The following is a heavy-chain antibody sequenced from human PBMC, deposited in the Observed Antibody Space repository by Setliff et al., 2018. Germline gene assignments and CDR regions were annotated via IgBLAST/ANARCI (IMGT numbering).Heavy chain of an antibody. V-gene: IGHV4-34*01. D-gene: IGHD3-3*01. CDR1: SGSFSGYF. J-gene: IGHJ6*03. CDR3: ARMSGFLYMDV. CDR2: VYDSGTT. Sequence: SETLSLTCTVYSGSFSGYFWSWIRQPPGKGLEWIGTVYDSGTTYYNPSLKSRVTIFVDTSKNQFSLNLNSVTAADTAVYYCARMSGFLYMDVWGRGTTVTVSS.